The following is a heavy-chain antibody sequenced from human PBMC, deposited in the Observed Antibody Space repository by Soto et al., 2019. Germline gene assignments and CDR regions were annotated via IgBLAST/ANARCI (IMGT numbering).Heavy chain of an antibody. CDR2: IIPIFATA. D-gene: IGHD3-16*01. Sequence: QVQLVQSGAEVKKPGSSVKVSCKASGGTFSSYAINWVRQAPGQGLEWMGGIIPIFATADYAPKFQGRVTITADESTSTAYMELSSLRSEDTAVYYCAQCLLGVNYYYGMYVWGQGTTVTVSS. J-gene: IGHJ6*02. CDR1: GGTFSSYA. CDR3: AQCLLGVNYYYGMYV. V-gene: IGHV1-69*12.